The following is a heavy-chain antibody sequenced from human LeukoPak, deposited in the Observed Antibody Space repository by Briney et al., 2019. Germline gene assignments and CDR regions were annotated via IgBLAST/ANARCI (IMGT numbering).Heavy chain of an antibody. CDR3: AKDQELPYYYYGMDV. CDR1: GFTFSSYA. Sequence: PGGSLRLSCAASGFTFSSYAMSWVRQAPGKGLEWVSAISGSGGSTYYADSVKGRFTICRDNSKNTLYLQMSSLRAEDTAVYYCAKDQELPYYYYGMDVWGQGTTVTVSS. V-gene: IGHV3-23*01. J-gene: IGHJ6*02. D-gene: IGHD1-7*01. CDR2: ISGSGGST.